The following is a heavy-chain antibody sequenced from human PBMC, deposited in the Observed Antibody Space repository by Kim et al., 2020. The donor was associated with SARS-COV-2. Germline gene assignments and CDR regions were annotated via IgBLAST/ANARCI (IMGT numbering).Heavy chain of an antibody. J-gene: IGHJ4*02. V-gene: IGHV3-33*01. CDR1: GFTFSSYG. CDR2: IWYDGSNK. CDR3: ARDPRMVRGVYFDY. Sequence: GGSLRLSCAASGFTFSSYGMHWVRQAPGKGLEWVAVIWYDGSNKYYADSVKGRFTISRDNSKNTLYLQMNSLRAEDTAVYYCARDPRMVRGVYFDYWGQGTLVTVSS. D-gene: IGHD3-10*01.